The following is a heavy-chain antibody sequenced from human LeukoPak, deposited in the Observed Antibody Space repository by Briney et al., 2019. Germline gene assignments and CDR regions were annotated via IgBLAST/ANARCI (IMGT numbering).Heavy chain of an antibody. CDR1: GYTFTGYY. J-gene: IGHJ4*02. Sequence: ASVKVFCKASGYTFTGYYMHWVRQAPGQGLEWMGWINPNSGGTNYAQKFQGRVTMTRDTSISTAYMELSRLRSDDTAVYYCARAYYYDSSGYYYPHFDYWGQGTLVTVSS. D-gene: IGHD3-22*01. CDR2: INPNSGGT. CDR3: ARAYYYDSSGYYYPHFDY. V-gene: IGHV1-2*02.